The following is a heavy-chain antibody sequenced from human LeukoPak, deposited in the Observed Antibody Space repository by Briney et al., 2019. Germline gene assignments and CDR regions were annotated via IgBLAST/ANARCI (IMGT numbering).Heavy chain of an antibody. J-gene: IGHJ4*02. Sequence: SETLSLTCTVSGGSISNHYLSWIRQPSGKGLEWIGYIHYGGNTDYNPSPKGRRTISLDTSKNQSSLKLSSVTAEDTAVYYCVRRGDGYPYYFDYWGQGTLVTVSS. CDR3: VRRGDGYPYYFDY. V-gene: IGHV4-59*11. D-gene: IGHD5-24*01. CDR1: GGSISNHY. CDR2: IHYGGNT.